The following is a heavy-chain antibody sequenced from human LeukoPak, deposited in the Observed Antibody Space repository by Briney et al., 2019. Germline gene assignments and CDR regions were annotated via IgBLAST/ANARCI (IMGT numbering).Heavy chain of an antibody. CDR2: IYYSGST. D-gene: IGHD4-17*01. CDR3: ARDTGVTTYYYGMDV. CDR1: GGSFSSYY. V-gene: IGHV4-59*01. J-gene: IGHJ6*04. Sequence: SETLSHTCTVSGGSFSSYYWSWIRQPPGKGLEWIGYIYYSGSTNYNPSLKSRVTISVDTSKDQFSLKLSSVTAADTAVYYCARDTGVTTYYYGMDVWGKGTTVTVSS.